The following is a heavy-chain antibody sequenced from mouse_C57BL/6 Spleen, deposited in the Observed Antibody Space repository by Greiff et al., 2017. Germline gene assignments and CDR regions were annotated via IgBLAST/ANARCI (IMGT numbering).Heavy chain of an antibody. CDR1: GYTFTSYW. CDR2: IDPSDSYT. Sequence: VQLQQPGAELVMPGASVKLSCKASGYTFTSYWMHWVKQRPGQGLEWIGEIDPSDSYTNYNQKFKGKSTLTVDKSSSTAYMQLSSLTSEDSAVYYCARYGFGSYDYFDYWGQGTTLTVSS. D-gene: IGHD1-1*02. J-gene: IGHJ2*01. V-gene: IGHV1-69*01. CDR3: ARYGFGSYDYFDY.